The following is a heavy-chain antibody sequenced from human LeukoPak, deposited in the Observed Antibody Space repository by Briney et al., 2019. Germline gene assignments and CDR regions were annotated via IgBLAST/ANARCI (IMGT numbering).Heavy chain of an antibody. Sequence: GGSLRLSCGASGFTFSNYAMRWVRQAPGKGLEWVSAITGSGGTTWYADSVKGHFTISRDNSKNTLYLKMNSLGAEDTAVYYCAKCGDYDGLTGYYDSDCWGQGTLVSVSS. CDR3: AKCGDYDGLTGYYDSDC. J-gene: IGHJ5*01. D-gene: IGHD3-9*01. CDR2: ITGSGGTT. CDR1: GFTFSNYA. V-gene: IGHV3-23*01.